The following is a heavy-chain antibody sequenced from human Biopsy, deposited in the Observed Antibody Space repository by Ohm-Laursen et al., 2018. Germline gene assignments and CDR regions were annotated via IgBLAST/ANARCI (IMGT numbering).Heavy chain of an antibody. J-gene: IGHJ5*02. D-gene: IGHD1-14*01. CDR1: GGSLSSYS. CDR2: IYTSGIT. Sequence: TLSLTCTVSGGSLSSYSWSWIRQPAGKGLEWIEQIYTSGITNYNPSLKSRVTMSVDTSKNKFSLRVSSVTAADTAVYYCARDRDRRGWFDPWGQGTLVTVSS. CDR3: ARDRDRRGWFDP. V-gene: IGHV4-4*07.